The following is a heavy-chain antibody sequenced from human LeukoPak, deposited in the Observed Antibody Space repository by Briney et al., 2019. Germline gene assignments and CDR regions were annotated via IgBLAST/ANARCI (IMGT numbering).Heavy chain of an antibody. CDR1: GFTLSSYW. V-gene: IGHV3-74*01. J-gene: IGHJ6*02. D-gene: IGHD2-2*02. CDR2: IKSDGSDT. CDR3: ARDRYCSSTSCYSAYYYGMDV. Sequence: PGGSLRLSCAASGFTLSSYWMHWVRQVPGKGLVWVSRIKSDGSDTRYADSVKGRFTISRDNSKNTLYLQMNSLRTEDTAVYYCARDRYCSSTSCYSAYYYGMDVWGQGTTVTVSS.